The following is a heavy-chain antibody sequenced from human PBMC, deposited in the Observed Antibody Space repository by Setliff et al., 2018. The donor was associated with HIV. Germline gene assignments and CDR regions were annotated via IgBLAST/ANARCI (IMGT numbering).Heavy chain of an antibody. J-gene: IGHJ3*01. CDR2: ISWNSGNI. D-gene: IGHD3-3*01. V-gene: IGHV3-9*01. CDR3: ARDRRFLSGLPGLGAINV. CDR1: GFKFDDFA. Sequence: PGGSLRLSCETSGFKFDDFAMHWVRQAPGKGLEWVSGISWNSGNIDYGDSVKGRFTISRDNAKNTVYLQMNSLRAEDTAVYYCARDRRFLSGLPGLGAINVWGQGTMVTVSS.